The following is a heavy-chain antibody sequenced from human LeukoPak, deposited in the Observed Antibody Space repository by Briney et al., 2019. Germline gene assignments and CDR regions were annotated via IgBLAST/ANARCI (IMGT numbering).Heavy chain of an antibody. J-gene: IGHJ1*01. CDR1: GFTFSSYG. V-gene: IGHV3-48*02. CDR3: ARDRSSSAMPSLSN. D-gene: IGHD6-13*01. Sequence: GGSLRLSCAASGFTFSSYGMNWVRQAPGKGLEWVSYIRSSGTTIYYADSVKGRFTISRDNAKNSLYLQMNSLRDEDTAVYYCARDRSSSAMPSLSNWGQGTLVTVSS. CDR2: IRSSGTTI.